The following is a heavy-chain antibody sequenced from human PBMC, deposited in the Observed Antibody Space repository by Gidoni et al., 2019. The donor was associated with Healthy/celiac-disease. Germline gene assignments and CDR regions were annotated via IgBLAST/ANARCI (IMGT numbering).Heavy chain of an antibody. CDR3: AKEYCSGGKCYYEDY. D-gene: IGHD2-15*01. J-gene: IGHJ4*02. Sequence: EVQLVESGGGLVQPGGSLRLSCAASGFTFNNYAMSWVRQAPGEGLEWVSAISGSGGSTYYADSVKGRFTISRDNSKNTLYLQMNSLRAEDTAVYYCAKEYCSGGKCYYEDYWGQGTLVTVSS. CDR2: ISGSGGST. CDR1: GFTFNNYA. V-gene: IGHV3-23*04.